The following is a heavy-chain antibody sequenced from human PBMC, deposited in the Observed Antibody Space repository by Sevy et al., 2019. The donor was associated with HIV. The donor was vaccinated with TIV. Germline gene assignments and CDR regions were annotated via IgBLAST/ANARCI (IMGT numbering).Heavy chain of an antibody. J-gene: IGHJ5*02. CDR3: ARSITGTTRGLNWFDP. D-gene: IGHD1-7*01. V-gene: IGHV1-69*13. CDR2: IIPIFGTA. Sequence: ASVKVSCKASGGTFSSYAISWVRQAPGQGLEWMGGIIPIFGTANYAQKFQGRVTITADESTSTAYMELSSLRSEDTAAYYCARSITGTTRGLNWFDPWGQGTLVTVSS. CDR1: GGTFSSYA.